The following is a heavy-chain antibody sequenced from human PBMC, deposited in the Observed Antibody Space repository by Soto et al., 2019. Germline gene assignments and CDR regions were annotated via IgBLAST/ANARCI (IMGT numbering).Heavy chain of an antibody. CDR3: ARVVPGAEAWFGP. Sequence: ASVKVSCKASGHTFSSHGITWVRQAPGQPLEWLGWISLYSDGTNYAQKFQGRVSMTTDTSTTTAYMELRSLRSDDTAVYYCARVVPGAEAWFGPWGQGTLVTVSS. J-gene: IGHJ5*02. CDR2: ISLYSDGT. D-gene: IGHD2-2*01. CDR1: GHTFSSHG. V-gene: IGHV1-18*01.